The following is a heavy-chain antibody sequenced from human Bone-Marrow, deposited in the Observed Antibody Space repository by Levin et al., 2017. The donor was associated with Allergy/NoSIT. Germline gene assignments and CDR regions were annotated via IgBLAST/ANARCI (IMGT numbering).Heavy chain of an antibody. Sequence: ASVKVSCKLSGFILTELYMHWVRQSPGKGLEWLGGFDPEDGEPIYAQKFQGRVAMTEDTSTYTAYMELTGLRFDDTAVYYCARDLMAGTSGSRGLASWGQGTLVTVSS. CDR3: ARDLMAGTSGSRGLAS. CDR2: FDPEDGEP. V-gene: IGHV1-24*01. CDR1: GFILTELY. D-gene: IGHD3-10*01. J-gene: IGHJ4*02.